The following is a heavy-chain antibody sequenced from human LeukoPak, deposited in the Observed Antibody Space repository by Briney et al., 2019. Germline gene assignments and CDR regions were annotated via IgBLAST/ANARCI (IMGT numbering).Heavy chain of an antibody. CDR2: ISGSGGST. J-gene: IGHJ4*02. Sequence: GGSLRLSCAASGFTFSSYAMSWVRQAPGKGLEWVSAISGSGGSTYYADSVKGRFTISRDNSKNTLYLQMNSLRAEDTAVYYCAKDGVPSGAVAGLVHDYWGQGTLVTVSS. V-gene: IGHV3-23*01. D-gene: IGHD6-19*01. CDR3: AKDGVPSGAVAGLVHDY. CDR1: GFTFSSYA.